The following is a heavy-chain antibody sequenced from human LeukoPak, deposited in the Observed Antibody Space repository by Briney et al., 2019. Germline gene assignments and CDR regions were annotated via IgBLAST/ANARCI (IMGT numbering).Heavy chain of an antibody. CDR1: GGSFSGYY. CDR3: ARGLYAWLGPNWFDP. J-gene: IGHJ5*02. Sequence: SETLSLTCAVYGGSFSGYYWSWIRQPPGKGLEWIGEISHSGSTNYNPSLKSRVTISVDTSKNQFSLKLSSVTAADTAVYYCARGLYAWLGPNWFDPWGQGTLVTVSS. V-gene: IGHV4-34*01. D-gene: IGHD3-22*01. CDR2: ISHSGST.